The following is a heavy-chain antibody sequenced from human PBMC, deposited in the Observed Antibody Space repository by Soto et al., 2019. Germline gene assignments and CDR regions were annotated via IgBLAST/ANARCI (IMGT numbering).Heavy chain of an antibody. CDR1: GFIFGSYA. Sequence: PGGSLGLSCSTSGFIFGSYAVSWVRQAPGKGLEWVAHITGNGAGTYYADSVKGRFSVSRDSSKNMVFLQMNSLRGEDTAVYYCARDFRSGWPAGYFEHWGQGTLVTVSS. CDR3: ARDFRSGWPAGYFEH. CDR2: ITGNGAGT. J-gene: IGHJ4*02. V-gene: IGHV3-23*01. D-gene: IGHD6-19*01.